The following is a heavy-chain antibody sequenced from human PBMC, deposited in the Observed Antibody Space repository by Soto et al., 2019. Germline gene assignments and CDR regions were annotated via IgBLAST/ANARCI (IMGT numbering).Heavy chain of an antibody. J-gene: IGHJ6*02. D-gene: IGHD2-21*02. Sequence: DVQLVESGGGPVKPGGSLRLSCAASRFTFSSFSINWVRQAPGKGLEWVSSISSGSTFIYYADSVKGRFTISRDNAKNSLYLQMTSLRAEDTAVYYCAREMTSSYGMDVWGQGTTVTVSS. CDR2: ISSGSTFI. CDR3: AREMTSSYGMDV. CDR1: RFTFSSFS. V-gene: IGHV3-21*01.